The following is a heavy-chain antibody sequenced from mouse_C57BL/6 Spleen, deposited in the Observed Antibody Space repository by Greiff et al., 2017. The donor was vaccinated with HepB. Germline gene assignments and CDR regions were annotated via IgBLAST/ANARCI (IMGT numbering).Heavy chain of an antibody. CDR2: IDPSDSYT. V-gene: IGHV1-59*01. D-gene: IGHD1-1*01. CDR3: ARGTTVVAVDC. CDR1: GYTFTSYW. J-gene: IGHJ2*01. Sequence: VQLQQPGAELVRPGTSVKLSCKASGYTFTSYWMHWVKQRPGQGLEWIGVIDPSDSYTNYNQKFKGKATLTVDTSSSTAYMQLSSLTSEDSAVYYCARGTTVVAVDCWGQGTTLTVSS.